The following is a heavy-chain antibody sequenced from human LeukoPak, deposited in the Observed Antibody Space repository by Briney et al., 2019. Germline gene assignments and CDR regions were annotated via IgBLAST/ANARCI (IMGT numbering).Heavy chain of an antibody. CDR1: GGTFSSYA. CDR3: AXISPTYDSSGGDGAFDI. D-gene: IGHD3-22*01. CDR2: IIPILGIA. Sequence: GASVKVSCKASGGTFSSYAISWVRQAPGQGLEWMGRIIPILGIANYAQRFQGRVTITADKSTSTAYMELSSLRSEDTAVYYCAXISPTYDSSGGDGAFDIWGQGTMVTVSS. J-gene: IGHJ3*02. V-gene: IGHV1-69*04.